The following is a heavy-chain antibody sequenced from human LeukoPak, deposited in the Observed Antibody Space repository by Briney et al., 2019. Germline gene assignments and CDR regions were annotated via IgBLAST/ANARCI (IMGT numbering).Heavy chain of an antibody. CDR1: GFTFSSYA. CDR2: IIDSGNSI. Sequence: GGSLRLSCAASGFTFSSYAMSWVRQAPGKGLEWVSTIIDSGNSIYYADSVEGRFTISRDNSKDTLYLQMDSLRAGDTAVYYCAKDPIFSGSYGVFDSWGQGTLVTVSS. V-gene: IGHV3-23*01. J-gene: IGHJ4*02. CDR3: AKDPIFSGSYGVFDS. D-gene: IGHD1-26*01.